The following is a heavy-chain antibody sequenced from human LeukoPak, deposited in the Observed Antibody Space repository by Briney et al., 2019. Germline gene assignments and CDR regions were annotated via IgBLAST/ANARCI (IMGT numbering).Heavy chain of an antibody. V-gene: IGHV3-30-3*01. Sequence: PGGSLRLSCAASGFTFSSYAMHWVRQVPGKGLEWVAVISYDGSNKYYADSVKGRFTISRDNSKNTLYLQMNSLRAEDTAVYYCARDANDYGDYEYYFDYWGQGTLVTVSS. J-gene: IGHJ4*02. CDR1: GFTFSSYA. D-gene: IGHD4-17*01. CDR3: ARDANDYGDYEYYFDY. CDR2: ISYDGSNK.